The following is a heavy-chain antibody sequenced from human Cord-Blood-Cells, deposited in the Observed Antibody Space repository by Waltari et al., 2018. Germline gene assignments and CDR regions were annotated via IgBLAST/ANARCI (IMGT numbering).Heavy chain of an antibody. CDR2: IIPIFGTA. Sequence: QVRLVQSGAGVKKPGSSVKVPCNASGGSYSSYAISWVRQAPGQGLEWLGGIIPIFGTANYAQKFQGRGTITADESTSTAYMELSSVRSEDTAVYYCARDGDYFDYWGQGTLVTVSS. V-gene: IGHV1-69*01. D-gene: IGHD2-15*01. CDR3: ARDGDYFDY. CDR1: GGSYSSYA. J-gene: IGHJ4*02.